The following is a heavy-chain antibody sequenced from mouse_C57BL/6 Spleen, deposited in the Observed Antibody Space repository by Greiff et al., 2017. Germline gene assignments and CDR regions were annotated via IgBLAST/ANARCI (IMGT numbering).Heavy chain of an antibody. CDR3: ARQEGNLLLPYFDV. CDR1: GYSFTGYY. Sequence: EVQLQQSGPELVKPGASVQISCKASGYSFTGYYMNWVKQSPETSLEWIGEINPSTGGTTYTQTFKAKATLTVDKSSSTAYMQLKSRTSEDSAVYYCARQEGNLLLPYFDVWGTGTTVTVSS. D-gene: IGHD1-1*01. V-gene: IGHV1-42*01. J-gene: IGHJ1*03. CDR2: INPSTGGT.